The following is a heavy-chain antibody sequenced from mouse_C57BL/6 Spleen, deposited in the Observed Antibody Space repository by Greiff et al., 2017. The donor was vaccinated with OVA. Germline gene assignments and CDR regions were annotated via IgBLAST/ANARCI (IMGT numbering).Heavy chain of an antibody. D-gene: IGHD2-4*01. V-gene: IGHV1-80*01. J-gene: IGHJ2*01. CDR3: ARGGLRGYYFDY. CDR1: GYAFSSYW. Sequence: VQLQQSGAELVKPGASVKISCKASGYAFSSYWMNWVKQRPGKGLEWIGQIYPGDGDTNYNGKFKGKATLTADKSSSTAYMQLSSLTSEDSAVYFCARGGLRGYYFDYWGQGTTLTVSS. CDR2: IYPGDGDT.